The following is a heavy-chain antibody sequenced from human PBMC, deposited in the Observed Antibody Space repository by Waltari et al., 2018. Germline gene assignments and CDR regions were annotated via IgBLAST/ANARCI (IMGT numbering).Heavy chain of an antibody. J-gene: IGHJ4*02. CDR3: TRDPRGEALDGESFDS. CDR2: INSDGSRT. D-gene: IGHD2-21*01. CDR1: GFTFSSYW. V-gene: IGHV3-74*01. Sequence: EVQLVESGGGLVQPGGSLRLSCAASGFTFSSYWMHWVRQAPGKGLVWVSRINSDGSRTSYADSLKGRFTISRDNSKSTLFLQMNNLRIEDTGVYYCTRDPRGEALDGESFDSWGQGTLVTVSS.